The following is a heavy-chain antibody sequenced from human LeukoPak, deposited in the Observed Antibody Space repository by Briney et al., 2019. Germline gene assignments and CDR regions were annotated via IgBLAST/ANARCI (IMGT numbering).Heavy chain of an antibody. CDR2: INHSGST. V-gene: IGHV4-34*01. CDR1: GGSFSGYY. D-gene: IGHD6-13*01. J-gene: IGHJ4*02. CDR3: ARIAWGIAAAGLGY. Sequence: SKTLSLTCAVYGGSFSGYYWSWIRQPPGKGLEWIGEINHSGSTNYNPSLKSRVTISVDTSKNQFSLKLCSVTAADTAVYYCARIAWGIAAAGLGYWGQGTLVTVSS.